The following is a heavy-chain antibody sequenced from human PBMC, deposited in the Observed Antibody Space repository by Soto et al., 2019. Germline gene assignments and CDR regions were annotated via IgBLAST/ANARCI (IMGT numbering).Heavy chain of an antibody. Sequence: VQLLESGGGLVQPGGSLRLSCAASGFTFSSYAMSWVRQAPGKGLEWVSAISGSGGITYYADSVKCLFTISRDNSKNTMYLQMNSLRAEDTAVYYGAKDLTLLWFREWSDYWGQGTLVTLSS. J-gene: IGHJ4*02. CDR2: ISGSGGIT. V-gene: IGHV3-23*01. D-gene: IGHD3-10*01. CDR1: GFTFSSYA. CDR3: AKDLTLLWFREWSDY.